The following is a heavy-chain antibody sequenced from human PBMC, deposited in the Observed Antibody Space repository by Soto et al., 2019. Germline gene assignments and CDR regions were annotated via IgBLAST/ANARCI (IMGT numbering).Heavy chain of an antibody. V-gene: IGHV3-33*01. CDR3: ASSGFWSGYCLDY. D-gene: IGHD3-3*01. CDR2: IWYDGSNK. Sequence: PGGSLRLSCAASGFTFSSYGMHWVRQAPGKGLEWVAVIWYDGSNKYYADSVKGRFTISRDNSKNTLYLQMNSLRAVDTAVYYCASSGFWSGYCLDYWGQGTLVTVSS. J-gene: IGHJ4*02. CDR1: GFTFSSYG.